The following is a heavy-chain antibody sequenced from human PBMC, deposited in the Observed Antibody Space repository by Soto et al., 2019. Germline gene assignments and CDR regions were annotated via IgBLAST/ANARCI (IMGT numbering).Heavy chain of an antibody. D-gene: IGHD2-2*01. J-gene: IGHJ6*02. CDR3: ARSQGSSTSLEIYYYYYYGMDV. CDR1: GGTFSSYA. Sequence: QVQLVQSGAEVKKPGSSVKVSCKASGGTFSSYAIRWVRQAPGQGLEWMGGIIPIPGTANYEQKFQGRVTITEEESTSTAYMELSSLRSEDTAVYYCARSQGSSTSLEIYYYYYYGMDVWGQGTTVTVSS. V-gene: IGHV1-69*01. CDR2: IIPIPGTA.